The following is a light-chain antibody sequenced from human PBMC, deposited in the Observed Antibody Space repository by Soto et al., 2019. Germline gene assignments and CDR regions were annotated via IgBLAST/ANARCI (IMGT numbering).Light chain of an antibody. V-gene: IGKV3-15*01. CDR1: RSISKN. CDR3: QQYDAWPGVT. CDR2: DAS. Sequence: EIVMTQSPASLSVSPGERATLSCRASRSISKNLAWYQQKPGQSPRFLIYDASTRATGIPARFSGSGYVTDLTLNISSLQSEDSATYYCQQYDAWPGVTFGTGTKVAIK. J-gene: IGKJ3*01.